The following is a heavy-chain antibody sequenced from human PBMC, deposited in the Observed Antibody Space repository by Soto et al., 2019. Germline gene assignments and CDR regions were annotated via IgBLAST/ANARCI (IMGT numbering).Heavy chain of an antibody. Sequence: QVQLVESGGGVVQPGRSLRLSCAASGFTFSSYAMHWVRQAPGTGLEWVAVISYDGSNKYYADSVKGRFNISSDNSKNTLYLQMNSLRAEDTAVYYCARERVYYASSAIDYWGHGTLVTVSS. D-gene: IGHD3-22*01. CDR2: ISYDGSNK. CDR3: ARERVYYASSAIDY. CDR1: GFTFSSYA. J-gene: IGHJ4*01. V-gene: IGHV3-30-3*01.